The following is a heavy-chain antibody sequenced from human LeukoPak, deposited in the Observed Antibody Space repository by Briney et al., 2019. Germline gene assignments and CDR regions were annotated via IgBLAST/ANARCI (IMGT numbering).Heavy chain of an antibody. V-gene: IGHV3-23*01. CDR2: ISGSGGNT. J-gene: IGHJ5*02. D-gene: IGHD2-2*01. CDR3: AKDLEVPAAIYNWFDP. CDR1: GFTFSNSA. Sequence: GGSLRLSCAASGFTFSNSAMNWVRQAPGKGLEWVSGISGSGGNTWYADSVKGRFTISRDNSKNTLYLQMNSLRAEDTAVYYCAKDLEVPAAIYNWFDPWGQGTLVTVSS.